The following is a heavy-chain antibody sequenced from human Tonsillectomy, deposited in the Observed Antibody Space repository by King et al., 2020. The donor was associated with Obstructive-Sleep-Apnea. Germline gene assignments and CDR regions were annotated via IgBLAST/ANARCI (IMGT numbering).Heavy chain of an antibody. CDR1: GLALNTYA. CDR3: AREARTWYYFDY. D-gene: IGHD6-13*01. V-gene: IGHV3-30-3*01. Sequence: VQLVESGGGVVRPGGSLRLSCSASGLALNTYAVHWVRQTPDKGLQWVAIISIDGNSKVYADSVKGRFTISRDSSKNTVSLQMSSLGPEDTAVYFCAREARTWYYFDYWGQGTVVTVSS. J-gene: IGHJ4*02. CDR2: ISIDGNSK.